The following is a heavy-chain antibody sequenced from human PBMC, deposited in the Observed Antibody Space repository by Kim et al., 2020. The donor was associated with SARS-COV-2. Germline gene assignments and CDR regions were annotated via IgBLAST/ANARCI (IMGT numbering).Heavy chain of an antibody. D-gene: IGHD3-10*01. CDR3: AREEYQYYGSGSYYMRQTLYGMDV. V-gene: IGHV1-3*01. J-gene: IGHJ6*02. CDR1: GYTFTSYA. CDR2: INAGNGNT. Sequence: ASVKVSCKASGYTFTSYAMHWVRQAPGQRLEWMGWINAGNGNTKYSQKFQGRVTITRDTSASTAYMELSSLRSEDTAVYYCAREEYQYYGSGSYYMRQTLYGMDVWGQGTTVTVSS.